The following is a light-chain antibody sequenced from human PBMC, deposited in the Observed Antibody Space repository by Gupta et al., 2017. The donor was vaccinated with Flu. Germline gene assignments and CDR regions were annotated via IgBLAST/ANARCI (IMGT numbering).Light chain of an antibody. CDR1: QSVSSN. Sequence: DIVMTQSPANLSVSPGERATLSCRASQSVSSNVAWYQQKPGQAPRLLIYVASTRATGIPGRFSGSGSGTEFGSGTEFTLTISSLQSEDFAVYYCQQYNNWPGTFGQGTKVEIK. CDR2: VAS. V-gene: IGKV3-15*01. CDR3: QQYNNWPGT. J-gene: IGKJ1*01.